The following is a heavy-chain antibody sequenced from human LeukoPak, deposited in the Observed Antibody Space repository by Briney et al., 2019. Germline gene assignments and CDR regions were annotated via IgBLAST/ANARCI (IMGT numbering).Heavy chain of an antibody. J-gene: IGHJ6*03. CDR2: IYTSGST. CDR3: ARGHDMPLRGHYYYYMDV. Sequence: SETLSLTCAVSGGSISSGSYYWSWIRQPAGKGLEWIGRIYTSGSTNYNPSLKSRVTISVDTSKNQFSLKLSSVTAADTAVYYCARGHDMPLRGHYYYYMDVWGKGTTVTISS. V-gene: IGHV4-61*02. CDR1: GGSISSGSYY. D-gene: IGHD3-9*01.